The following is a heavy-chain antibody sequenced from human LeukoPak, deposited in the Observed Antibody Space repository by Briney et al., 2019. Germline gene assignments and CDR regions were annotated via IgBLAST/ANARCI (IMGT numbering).Heavy chain of an antibody. CDR1: GYTFTSYG. Sequence: ASVKVSCKASGYTFTSYGISWVRQAPGQGLEWMGWISAYNGNTNYAQKLQGRVTMTTDTSTSTAYMELRSLRSDDTAVYYCARRVYDSSGYYHYYYYYMDVWGKGTTVTVS. V-gene: IGHV1-18*01. CDR3: ARRVYDSSGYYHYYYYYMDV. CDR2: ISAYNGNT. J-gene: IGHJ6*03. D-gene: IGHD3-22*01.